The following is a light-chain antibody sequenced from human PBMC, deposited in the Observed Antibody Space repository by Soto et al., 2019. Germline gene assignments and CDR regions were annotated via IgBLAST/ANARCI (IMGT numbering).Light chain of an antibody. J-gene: IGKJ4*01. CDR1: QSIDSD. V-gene: IGKV3-15*01. CDR3: QQYKDWPLT. CDR2: GAS. Sequence: EILMTQSPATLSVSPGEGATLSFRASQSIDSDLAWYQQKPGQAPRLLVYGASTRATGFAARFGGSGSGTEFTLTISSLQSEDFAVYYCQQYKDWPLTFGGGTKVDIK.